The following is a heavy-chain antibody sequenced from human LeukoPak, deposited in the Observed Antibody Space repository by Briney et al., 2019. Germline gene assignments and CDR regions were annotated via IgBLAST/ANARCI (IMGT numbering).Heavy chain of an antibody. CDR3: ARDRVGSGWPRPYYFEV. Sequence: ASVKVSCKASGYTLTGYYLHWARQAPGQGLEWMGWINPNTGATHSAQKFQGRITMTRDTSISTAYMDLSRLRSDDTAVYYCARDRVGSGWPRPYYFEVWGQGTLVTVSS. CDR1: GYTLTGYY. CDR2: INPNTGAT. V-gene: IGHV1-2*02. D-gene: IGHD6-19*01. J-gene: IGHJ4*02.